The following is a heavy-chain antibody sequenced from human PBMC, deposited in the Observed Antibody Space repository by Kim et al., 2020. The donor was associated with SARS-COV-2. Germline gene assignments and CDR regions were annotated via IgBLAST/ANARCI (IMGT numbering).Heavy chain of an antibody. V-gene: IGHV1-46*01. CDR3: ARDPEQRGYGMDV. Sequence: ASVKVSCKASGYTFTSYYMHWERQAPGQGLEWMGIINPSGGSTSYAQKFQGRVTMTRDTSTSTVYMELSSLRSEDTAVYYCARDPEQRGYGMDVWGQGTTVTVSS. CDR2: INPSGGST. J-gene: IGHJ6*02. CDR1: GYTFTSYY. D-gene: IGHD6-13*01.